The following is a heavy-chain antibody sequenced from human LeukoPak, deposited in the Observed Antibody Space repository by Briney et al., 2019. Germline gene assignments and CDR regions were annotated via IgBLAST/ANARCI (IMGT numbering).Heavy chain of an antibody. D-gene: IGHD1-26*01. V-gene: IGHV4-4*09. CDR1: GGSISSYY. CDR2: IYTSGST. J-gene: IGHJ4*02. CDR3: ARLGGSYYFDY. Sequence: SGTLSLTCTVSGGSISSYYWSWIRQPPGKGLEWIGYIYTSGSTNYNPSLKSRVTISVDTSKNQFSLKLSSVTAADTAVYYCARLGGSYYFDYWGQGTLVTVSS.